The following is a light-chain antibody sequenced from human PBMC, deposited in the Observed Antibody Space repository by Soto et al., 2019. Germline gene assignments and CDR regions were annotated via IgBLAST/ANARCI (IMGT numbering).Light chain of an antibody. CDR1: QTVSYSSNNKNY. Sequence: DIVMTQSPDSLAVSLGERATINCKSSQTVSYSSNNKNYLAWYQQKPGQPPELLIYWASTRESGVPDRFSGSGSGTDFTLTISSLKAEDVAVYYCQQYYSIPPTFGQGTKVEIK. J-gene: IGKJ1*01. V-gene: IGKV4-1*01. CDR2: WAS. CDR3: QQYYSIPPT.